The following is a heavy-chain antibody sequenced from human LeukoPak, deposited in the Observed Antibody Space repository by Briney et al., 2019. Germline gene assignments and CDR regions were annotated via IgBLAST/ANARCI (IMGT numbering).Heavy chain of an antibody. CDR3: AQSQKGYFDY. Sequence: ASVKVSCKASGYTFTNYYIHWVRQAPGQGLEWMGRINPNSGDTNYAQKFQGRVTMTRDTSITTAYMELSGLRSDDTAVYYCAQSQKGYFDYWGQGTLVTVSS. D-gene: IGHD5-24*01. V-gene: IGHV1-2*06. J-gene: IGHJ4*02. CDR1: GYTFTNYY. CDR2: INPNSGDT.